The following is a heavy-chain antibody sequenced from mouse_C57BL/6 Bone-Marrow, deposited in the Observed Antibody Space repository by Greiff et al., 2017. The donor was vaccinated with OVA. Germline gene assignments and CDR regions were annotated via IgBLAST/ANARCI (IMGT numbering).Heavy chain of an antibody. V-gene: IGHV5-12*01. CDR2: ISNGGGST. CDR3: ARRGYYYGPLWYFDV. CDR1: GFTFSDYY. J-gene: IGHJ1*03. Sequence: EVKVVESGGGLVQPGGSLTLSCAASGFTFSDYYMYWVRQTPEKRLEWVAYISNGGGSTYYPDTVKGRFTISRDNAKNTLYLQMSRLKSEDTAMYDCARRGYYYGPLWYFDVWGTGTTVTVSP. D-gene: IGHD1-1*01.